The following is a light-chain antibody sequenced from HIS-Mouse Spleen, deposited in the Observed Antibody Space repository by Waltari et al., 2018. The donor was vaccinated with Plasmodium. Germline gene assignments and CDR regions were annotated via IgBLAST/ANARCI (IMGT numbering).Light chain of an antibody. J-gene: IGLJ3*02. CDR3: YSAADNNLV. CDR2: KDS. Sequence: SYELPQPSSVSVSPGQTARNTCSGYVLAKKYARWFQQKPGQAPVLVIYKDSERPSGIPERFSGSSSGTTVTLTISGAQVEDEADYYCYSAADNNLVFGGGTKLTVL. CDR1: VLAKKY. V-gene: IGLV3-27*01.